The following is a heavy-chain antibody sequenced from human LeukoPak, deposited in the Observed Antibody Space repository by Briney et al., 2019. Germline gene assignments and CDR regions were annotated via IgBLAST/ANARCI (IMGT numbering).Heavy chain of an antibody. CDR3: ARGRGFDP. V-gene: IGHV4-34*01. Sequence: SETLSLTCAVYGGSFSGYYWSWIRQPPGKGLEWIGEINHSGSTNYNPSLKSRVTISVDTSKNQFALKLSSVAAADAAVYYCARGRGFDPGGQGTLVTVPS. CDR1: GGSFSGYY. CDR2: INHSGST. J-gene: IGHJ5*02.